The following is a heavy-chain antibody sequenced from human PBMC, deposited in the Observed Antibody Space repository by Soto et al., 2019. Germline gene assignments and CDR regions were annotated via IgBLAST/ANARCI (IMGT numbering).Heavy chain of an antibody. D-gene: IGHD5-12*01. CDR3: VRYCSSTLCNGVATRTFDN. Sequence: GGSLRLSCAASSFTFSTYEMHWVRQAPGKGLEWVSCISSSGSSVYYADSVKGRFTISRDNSRNSLYLQMNSLRDEDTALYYCVRYCSSTLCNGVATRTFDNWGQGA. CDR2: ISSSGSSV. CDR1: SFTFSTYE. J-gene: IGHJ4*02. V-gene: IGHV3-48*03.